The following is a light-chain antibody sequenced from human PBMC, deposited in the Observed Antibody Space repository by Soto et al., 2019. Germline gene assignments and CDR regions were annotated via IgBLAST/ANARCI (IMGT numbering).Light chain of an antibody. CDR2: GAS. J-gene: IGKJ5*01. V-gene: IGKV3-15*01. Sequence: ELVLTQSPATLSVSPGERATLSCRASQSVSSNLAWYQHKPGQAPRLLISGASTRATGIPARFSGSVSGTELTITISSLQSEDGEVYDGQQYNNWPITFGQGTRLEIK. CDR3: QQYNNWPIT. CDR1: QSVSSN.